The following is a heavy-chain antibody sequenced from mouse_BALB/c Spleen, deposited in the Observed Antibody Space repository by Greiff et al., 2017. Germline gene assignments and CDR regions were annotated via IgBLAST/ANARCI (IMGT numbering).Heavy chain of an antibody. J-gene: IGHJ3*01. V-gene: IGHV2-2*02. CDR1: GFSLTSYG. Sequence: VQLVESGPGLVQPSQSLSITCTVSGFSLTSYGVHWVRQSPGKGLEWLGVIWSGGSTDYNAAFISRLSISKDNSKSQVFFKMNSLQANDTAIYYCARGGPMILFAYWGQGTLVTVSA. CDR3: ARGGPMILFAY. CDR2: IWSGGST. D-gene: IGHD2-4*01.